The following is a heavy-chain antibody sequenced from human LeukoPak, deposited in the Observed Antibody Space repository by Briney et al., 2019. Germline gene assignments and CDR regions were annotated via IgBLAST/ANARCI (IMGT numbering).Heavy chain of an antibody. CDR2: INHSGST. D-gene: IGHD6-13*01. CDR1: GGSFSGYY. Sequence: SETLSLTCAVYGGSFSGYYWSWIRQPPGKGLEWIGEINHSGSTNYNPSLKSRVTISVDASKNQFSLKLSSVTAADTAVYYCARRLIIAAAGFDYWGQGTLVTVSS. J-gene: IGHJ4*02. CDR3: ARRLIIAAAGFDY. V-gene: IGHV4-34*01.